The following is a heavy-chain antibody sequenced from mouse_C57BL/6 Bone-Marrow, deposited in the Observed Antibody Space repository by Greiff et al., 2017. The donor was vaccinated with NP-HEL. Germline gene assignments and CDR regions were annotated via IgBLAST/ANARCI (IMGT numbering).Heavy chain of an antibody. J-gene: IGHJ2*01. Sequence: ESGPGLLQPSPTLSLTCSFSGFSLSTFGMGVGWIRQPSGKGLEWLAHIWWDDAKYYNPALKSRLTISKDTSKNQVFLKIAKVDTADTATYYCARIGLLRPDYWGQGTTLTVSS. CDR2: IWWDDAK. CDR3: ARIGLLRPDY. V-gene: IGHV8-8*01. D-gene: IGHD1-2*01. CDR1: GFSLSTFGMG.